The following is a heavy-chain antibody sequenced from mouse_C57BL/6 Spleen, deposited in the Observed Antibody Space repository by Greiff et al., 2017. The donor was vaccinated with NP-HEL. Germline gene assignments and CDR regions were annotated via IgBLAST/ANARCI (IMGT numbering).Heavy chain of an antibody. D-gene: IGHD1-1*01. J-gene: IGHJ1*03. V-gene: IGHV1-80*01. CDR2: IYPGDGDT. CDR3: ARSRGGRSYWYFDV. CDR1: GYAFSSYW. Sequence: VQLQQSGAELVKPGASVKISCKASGYAFSSYWMNWVKQRPGKGLEWIGQIYPGDGDTNYNGKFKGKATLTADKSSSTAYMQLSSLTSEESAVYFCARSRGGRSYWYFDVWGTGTTVTVSS.